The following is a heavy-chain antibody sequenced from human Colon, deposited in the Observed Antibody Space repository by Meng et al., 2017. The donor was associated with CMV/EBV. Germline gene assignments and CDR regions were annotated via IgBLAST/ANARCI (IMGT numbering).Heavy chain of an antibody. V-gene: IGHV2-5*02. CDR1: GFSLSTVGRG. J-gene: IGHJ4*02. Sequence: ITLKEVGPPLVKPKQPLTLAFTFSGFSLSTVGRGVGWIRQPPGKALEWLGVIYWDDDKRYSPSLKSRLTITKDTSKNQVVLTMTNLDPLDTATYYCAHRPYGSGSYFFDYWGQGTLVTVSS. CDR3: AHRPYGSGSYFFDY. D-gene: IGHD3-10*01. CDR2: IYWDDDK.